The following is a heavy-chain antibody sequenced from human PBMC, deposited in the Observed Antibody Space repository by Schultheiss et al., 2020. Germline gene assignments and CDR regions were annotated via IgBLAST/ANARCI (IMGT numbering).Heavy chain of an antibody. CDR2: IGRSGTPI. CDR3: ARDLEGFDDAMDV. Sequence: GGSLRLSCAASGFTFSSYEMEWVRQAPGKGLEWVSHIGRSGTPIYYADPVKGRFTVSRDNSKNSLYLEMNSLRAEDTAVYYCARDLEGFDDAMDVWGQGTTVTVSS. CDR1: GFTFSSYE. J-gene: IGHJ6*02. V-gene: IGHV3-48*03. D-gene: IGHD3-3*01.